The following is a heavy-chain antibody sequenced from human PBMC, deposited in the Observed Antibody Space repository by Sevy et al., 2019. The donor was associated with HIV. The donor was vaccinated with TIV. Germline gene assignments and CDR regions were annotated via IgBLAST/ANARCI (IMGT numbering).Heavy chain of an antibody. Sequence: GTVKVSCKASGYTFTSYDINWVRQATGQGLERTGWMNPNSRNTGYAQQFQGRVTITRNSSISTAYMELSSLRSEDTAVYYCARIRGITMITGGAFDIWGQGTMVDVSS. J-gene: IGHJ3*02. CDR1: GYTFTSYD. D-gene: IGHD3-22*01. CDR3: ARIRGITMITGGAFDI. CDR2: MNPNSRNT. V-gene: IGHV1-8*03.